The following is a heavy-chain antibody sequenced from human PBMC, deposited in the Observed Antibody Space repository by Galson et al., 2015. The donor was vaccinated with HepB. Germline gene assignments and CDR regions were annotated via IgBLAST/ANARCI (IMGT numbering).Heavy chain of an antibody. CDR1: GDSVSSHSAA. V-gene: IGHV6-1*01. Sequence: CAISGDSVSSHSAAWNWIRQSPSRGLEWLGRSYYRSKWYNGYAVSVKSRITINPDTSKNQFSLQLNSVTPEDTAVYYCAREGYCSSTSCYTKAFDIWGQGTMVTVPS. CDR3: AREGYCSSTSCYTKAFDI. CDR2: SYYRSKWYN. D-gene: IGHD2-2*02. J-gene: IGHJ3*02.